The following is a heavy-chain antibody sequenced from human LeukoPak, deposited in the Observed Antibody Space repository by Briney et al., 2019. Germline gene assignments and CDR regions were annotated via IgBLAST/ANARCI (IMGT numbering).Heavy chain of an antibody. CDR3: AKARLRGVISNLDY. CDR1: GCTFDDYA. Sequence: GGSLRLSCAASGCTFDDYAMHWVRQAPGKGLEWVSGISRSSGSIGYADSVKGRFTISRDNAKNSLYLQMNSLRAEDTALYYCAKARLRGVISNLDYWGQGTVVTVSS. D-gene: IGHD3-10*01. CDR2: ISRSSGSI. J-gene: IGHJ4*02. V-gene: IGHV3-9*01.